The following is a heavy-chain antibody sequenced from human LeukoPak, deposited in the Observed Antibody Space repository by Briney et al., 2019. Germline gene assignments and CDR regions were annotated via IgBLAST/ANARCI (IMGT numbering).Heavy chain of an antibody. D-gene: IGHD3-22*01. J-gene: IGHJ4*02. V-gene: IGHV3-30*03. CDR2: ISYDGSNK. CDR3: TTDDYYDSSGYSPGFGY. CDR1: GFTFSSYG. Sequence: GGSLRLSCAASGFTFSSYGMHWVRQAPGKGLEWVAVISYDGSNKYYADSVKGRFTISRDNSKNTLYLQMNSLKTEDTAVYYCTTDDYYDSSGYSPGFGYWGQGTLVTVSS.